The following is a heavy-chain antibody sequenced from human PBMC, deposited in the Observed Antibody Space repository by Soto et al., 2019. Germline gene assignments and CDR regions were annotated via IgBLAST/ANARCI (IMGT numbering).Heavy chain of an antibody. J-gene: IGHJ4*02. CDR3: ARDDAAARPWGY. D-gene: IGHD6-6*01. Sequence: QVQLVQSGAEVKKPGASVKVSCKASGYTFTSYYMHWVRQAPGQGLEWMGIINPSGGSTSYAQKFQGRVTKTRDTSTSTVYMELSSLRSEDTAVYYCARDDAAARPWGYWGQGTLVTVSS. CDR2: INPSGGST. V-gene: IGHV1-46*01. CDR1: GYTFTSYY.